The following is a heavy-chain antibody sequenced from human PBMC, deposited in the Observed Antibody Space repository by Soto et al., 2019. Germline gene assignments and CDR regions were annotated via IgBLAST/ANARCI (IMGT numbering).Heavy chain of an antibody. J-gene: IGHJ5*02. CDR2: TNPGSGDT. CDR1: GYSFTNND. D-gene: IGHD3-16*01. V-gene: IGHV1-8*01. Sequence: AAEVKVCCKASGYSFTNNDVSWVLQATGQGLEWMGWTNPGSGDTGYAQKFQGRVTMTRDISIATAYMELSSLRSDDTAIYSCARMETFGSLNWLDPWRQGTLVPVSS. CDR3: ARMETFGSLNWLDP.